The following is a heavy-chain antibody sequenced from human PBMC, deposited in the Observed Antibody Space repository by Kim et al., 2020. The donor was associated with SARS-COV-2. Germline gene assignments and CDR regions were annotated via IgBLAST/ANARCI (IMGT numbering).Heavy chain of an antibody. Sequence: GGSLRLSCAASGFTFSSYSMNWVRQAPGKGLEWVSSITSSSSYLHYADSVKGRFTISRDNAKNSLYLQMNSLRAEDTAVYYCARCGGGSCSSGWYVDYWGQGTLVTVSS. CDR3: ARCGGGSCSSGWYVDY. CDR1: GFTFSSYS. V-gene: IGHV3-21*04. J-gene: IGHJ4*02. CDR2: ITSSSSYL. D-gene: IGHD2-15*01.